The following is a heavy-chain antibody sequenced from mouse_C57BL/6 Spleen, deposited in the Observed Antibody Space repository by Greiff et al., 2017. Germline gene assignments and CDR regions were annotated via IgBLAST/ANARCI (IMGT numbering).Heavy chain of an antibody. CDR2: IYPRSGNT. CDR1: GYTFTSYG. V-gene: IGHV1-81*01. D-gene: IGHD1-1*01. CDR3: AGYYGSTRFAY. J-gene: IGHJ3*01. Sequence: QVQLKQSGAELARPGASVKLSCKASGYTFTSYGISWVKQRTGQGLEWIGEIYPRSGNTYYNEKFKGKATLTADKSSSTAYMELRSLTSEDSAVYFCAGYYGSTRFAYWGQGTLVTVSA.